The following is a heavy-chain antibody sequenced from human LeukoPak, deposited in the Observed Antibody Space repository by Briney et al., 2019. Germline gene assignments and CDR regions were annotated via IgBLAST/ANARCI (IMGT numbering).Heavy chain of an antibody. Sequence: ASVKVSCKASGYTFTSYGISWVRQAPGQGLEWMGWISAYNGNTNYAQKLQGRVTMTTDTSTSTAYMELRSLRSDDTAVYYCARDWNDYGDYGRYYYYYYMDVWGKGTTVTVSS. CDR3: ARDWNDYGDYGRYYYYYYMDV. D-gene: IGHD4-17*01. CDR2: ISAYNGNT. V-gene: IGHV1-18*01. CDR1: GYTFTSYG. J-gene: IGHJ6*03.